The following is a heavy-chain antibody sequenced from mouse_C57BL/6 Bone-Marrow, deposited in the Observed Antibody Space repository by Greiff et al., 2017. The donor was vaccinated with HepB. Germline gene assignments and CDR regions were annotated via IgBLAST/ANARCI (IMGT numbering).Heavy chain of an antibody. Sequence: EVKLVESGGGLVKPGGSLKLSCAASGFTFSDYGMHWVRQAPEKGLEWVAYISSGSSTIDYADTVKGRFTISRDNAKNTLFLQMTSLRSEDTAMYYCAVLLWYFDVWGTGTTVTVSS. J-gene: IGHJ1*03. CDR3: AVLLWYFDV. D-gene: IGHD1-1*01. CDR2: ISSGSSTI. V-gene: IGHV5-17*01. CDR1: GFTFSDYG.